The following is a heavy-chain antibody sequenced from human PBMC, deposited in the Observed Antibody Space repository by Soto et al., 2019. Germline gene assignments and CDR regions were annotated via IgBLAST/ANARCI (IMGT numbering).Heavy chain of an antibody. CDR1: GFTFSSYG. J-gene: IGHJ4*02. CDR3: AKDREYSYGPFDY. D-gene: IGHD5-18*01. Sequence: GGSLRLSCAASGFTFSSYGIHWVRQAPGKGLEWVAVISYDGSNKYYADSVKGRFTISRDNSKNTLYLQMNSLRAEDTAVYYCAKDREYSYGPFDYWGQGTLVTVSS. V-gene: IGHV3-30*18. CDR2: ISYDGSNK.